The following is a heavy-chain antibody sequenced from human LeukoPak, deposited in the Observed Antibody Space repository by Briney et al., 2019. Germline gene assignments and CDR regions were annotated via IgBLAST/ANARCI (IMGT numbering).Heavy chain of an antibody. V-gene: IGHV3-23*01. Sequence: GGSMRLSCAASGFKFSSHAMSWVRQAPGKGLEWVSSISGHGGSTYYGNSVKGRFTISRDNAKNTLYLQMHSLRAEDTAVYYCAKVKGLELPAAIMGADAFDIWGQGTMVTVSS. D-gene: IGHD2-2*01. CDR2: ISGHGGST. CDR1: GFKFSSHA. J-gene: IGHJ3*02. CDR3: AKVKGLELPAAIMGADAFDI.